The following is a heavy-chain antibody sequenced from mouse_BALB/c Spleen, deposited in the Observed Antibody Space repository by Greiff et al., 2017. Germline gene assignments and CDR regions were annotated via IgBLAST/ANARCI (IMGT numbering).Heavy chain of an antibody. CDR1: GFSLTSYG. CDR3: ARERSYGCVDAMDY. CDR2: IWAGGST. V-gene: IGHV2-9*02. Sequence: VQGVESGPGLVAPSQCLSITCTVSGFSLTSYGVHWVRQPPGKGLEWLGVIWAGGSTNYNSALMSRLSIIKDNSKSQVFLKMNSLQTDDTAMYYCARERSYGCVDAMDYWGQGTSVTVSS. D-gene: IGHD1-2*01. J-gene: IGHJ4*01.